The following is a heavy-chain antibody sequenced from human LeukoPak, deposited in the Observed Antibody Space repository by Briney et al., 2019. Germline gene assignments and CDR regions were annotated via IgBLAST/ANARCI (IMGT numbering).Heavy chain of an antibody. CDR3: AREGRGIARSCDY. CDR1: GFTFSSYE. D-gene: IGHD6-13*01. CDR2: ISSSGSTI. Sequence: GGSLRLSCAASGFTFSSYEMNWVRQAPGKGLEWVSYISSSGSTIYYADSVKGRFTISRDNAKNSLYLQMNSLRAEDTAVYYCAREGRGIARSCDYWGQGTLVTVSS. J-gene: IGHJ4*02. V-gene: IGHV3-48*03.